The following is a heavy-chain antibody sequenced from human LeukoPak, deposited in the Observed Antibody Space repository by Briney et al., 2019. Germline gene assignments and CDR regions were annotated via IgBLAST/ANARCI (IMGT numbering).Heavy chain of an antibody. V-gene: IGHV4-38-2*02. CDR1: GFTFTTYS. CDR2: IYHTGST. D-gene: IGHD4-17*01. J-gene: IGHJ6*03. CDR3: ARETTRDRFMDV. Sequence: GSLRLSCEASGFTFTTYSMTWVRQAPGEGLEWIGSIYHTGSTYYNPSLKSRVTVSVDTSKNQFSLKVTSVTAAGTAVYYCARETTRDRFMDVWGKGTTVTVSS.